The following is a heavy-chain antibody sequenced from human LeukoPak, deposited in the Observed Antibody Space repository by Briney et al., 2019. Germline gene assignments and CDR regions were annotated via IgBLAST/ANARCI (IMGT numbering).Heavy chain of an antibody. Sequence: SETLSLTCAVSGGSISSSNWWSWVRQPPGKGLEWIGNIYHSGSTYYNPSLESRVTISVDTSKNQFSLKLSSVTAADTAVYYCARGKSRGSHIDYWGQGTLVTVSS. J-gene: IGHJ4*02. D-gene: IGHD1-26*01. CDR3: ARGKSRGSHIDY. CDR2: IYHSGST. V-gene: IGHV4-4*02. CDR1: GGSISSSNW.